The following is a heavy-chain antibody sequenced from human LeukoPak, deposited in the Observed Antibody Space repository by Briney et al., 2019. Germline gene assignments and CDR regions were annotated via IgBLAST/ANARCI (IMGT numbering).Heavy chain of an antibody. V-gene: IGHV3-23*01. Sequence: PGGSLRLSCAASGFTFSSYAMSWVRQAPGKGLEWVSAISGSGGSTYYADSVKGRFTISRDNSKNTLYLQMNSLRAEDTAVYYCAKGGSRPIAVAGSWAYWGQGTLVTVPS. D-gene: IGHD6-19*01. CDR3: AKGGSRPIAVAGSWAY. CDR2: ISGSGGST. CDR1: GFTFSSYA. J-gene: IGHJ4*02.